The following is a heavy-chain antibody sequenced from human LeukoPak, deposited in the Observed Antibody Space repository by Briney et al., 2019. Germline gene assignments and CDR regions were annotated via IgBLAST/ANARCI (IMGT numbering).Heavy chain of an antibody. Sequence: SGGSLRLSCTASEFIFSNYFMHWVRQAPGKGLDWVASISHDGSNTYIADSVRGRFTISRDNSKNSLCLQMNSLRAEDTAVYYCARYGSTSDAFDIWGQGTMVTVSS. J-gene: IGHJ3*02. V-gene: IGHV3-30*04. CDR2: ISHDGSNT. CDR3: ARYGSTSDAFDI. CDR1: EFIFSNYF. D-gene: IGHD4-17*01.